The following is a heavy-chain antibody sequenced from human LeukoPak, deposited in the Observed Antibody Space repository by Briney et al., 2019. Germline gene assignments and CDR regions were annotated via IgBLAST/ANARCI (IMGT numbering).Heavy chain of an antibody. V-gene: IGHV3-11*01. CDR3: ARDLGYCSSTTC. Sequence: LSLTCAVYGGSFSDYYMSWIRQAPGKGLEWVSYISSSGSTIYYADSVKGRFTISRDNAKNSLYLQMNSLRAEDTAVYYCARDLGYCSSTTCWGQGTLVTVSS. D-gene: IGHD2-2*01. J-gene: IGHJ4*02. CDR1: GGSFSDYY. CDR2: ISSSGSTI.